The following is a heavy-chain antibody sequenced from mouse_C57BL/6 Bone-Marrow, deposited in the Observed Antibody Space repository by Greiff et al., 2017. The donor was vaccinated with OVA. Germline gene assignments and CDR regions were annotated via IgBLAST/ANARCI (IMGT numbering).Heavy chain of an antibody. CDR1: GYTFTSYW. CDR3: ARERRAGTHYAMDY. D-gene: IGHD4-1*01. Sequence: VQLQQPGAELVRPGTSVNLSCKASGYTFTSYWMHWVKQRPGQGLEWIGVIDPSDSYTNYNQKFKGKATLTVDTSSSTAYMQLSSLTSEDSAVYYCARERRAGTHYAMDYWGQGTSVTVSS. V-gene: IGHV1-59*01. J-gene: IGHJ4*01. CDR2: IDPSDSYT.